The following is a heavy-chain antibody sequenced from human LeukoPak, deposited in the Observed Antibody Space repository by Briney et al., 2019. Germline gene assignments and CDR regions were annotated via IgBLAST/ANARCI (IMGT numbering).Heavy chain of an antibody. CDR1: GYTFTSYD. V-gene: IGHV1-8*01. Sequence: ASVKVSCKASGYTFTSYDINWVRQATGQGLEWMGWMNPNSGNTGYAQKFQGRVTMTRNTSTSTAYMELSSLRSEDTAVYYCASRIGPGYYYDSSGNNFDYWGQGTLVTVSS. CDR2: MNPNSGNT. D-gene: IGHD3-22*01. CDR3: ASRIGPGYYYDSSGNNFDY. J-gene: IGHJ4*02.